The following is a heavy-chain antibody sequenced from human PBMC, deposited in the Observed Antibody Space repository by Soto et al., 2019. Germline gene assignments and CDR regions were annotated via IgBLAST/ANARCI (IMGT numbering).Heavy chain of an antibody. CDR2: IYYSGST. D-gene: IGHD2-2*01. J-gene: IGHJ6*02. V-gene: IGHV4-59*01. Sequence: QVQLQESGPGLVKPSETLSLTCTVSGGSISSYYWSWIRQPPGKGLEWIGYIYYSGSTNYNPSLKIRVTISVDTSKNQFSLKLSSVTAADTAVYYCASADIVLVPAAPFYYYYGMDVWGQGTTVTVSS. CDR1: GGSISSYY. CDR3: ASADIVLVPAAPFYYYYGMDV.